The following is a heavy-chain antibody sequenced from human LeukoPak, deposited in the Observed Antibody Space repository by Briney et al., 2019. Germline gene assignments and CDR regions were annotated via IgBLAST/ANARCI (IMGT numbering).Heavy chain of an antibody. CDR1: GFTFSSYW. J-gene: IGHJ6*02. CDR2: INSDGSST. CDR3: ARVPPDYYYYYGMDV. V-gene: IGHV3-74*01. Sequence: PGGSLRLSCAASGFTFSSYWMHWVRQAPGKGLVWVSRINSDGSSTSYADSVKGRFTISTDNAKNTLYLQMNSLRAEDTAVYYCARVPPDYYYYYGMDVWGQGTTVTVSS.